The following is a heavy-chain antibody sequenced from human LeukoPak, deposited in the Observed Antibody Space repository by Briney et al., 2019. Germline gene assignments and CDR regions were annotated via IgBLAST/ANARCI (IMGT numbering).Heavy chain of an antibody. Sequence: SETLSLTCAVYGGSFSGYYWSWIRQPPGKGLEWIGEINHSGSTNYNPSLKSRVTISVDTSKNQFSLKLSSVTAADTAVYYCARGPEAGYSYGEFDYWGHGTLVTVSS. V-gene: IGHV4-34*01. CDR3: ARGPEAGYSYGEFDY. J-gene: IGHJ4*01. CDR2: INHSGST. CDR1: GGSFSGYY. D-gene: IGHD5-18*01.